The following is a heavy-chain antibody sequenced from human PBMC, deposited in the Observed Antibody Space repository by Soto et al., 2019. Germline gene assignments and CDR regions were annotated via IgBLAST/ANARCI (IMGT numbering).Heavy chain of an antibody. J-gene: IGHJ4*02. V-gene: IGHV3-33*01. CDR2: IWYDGSNK. CDR3: ARLFTWIMDY. D-gene: IGHD5-12*01. Sequence: QVQLVESGGGVGQPGRSLRISCAASGFTFSNYGMHWVRQAPGKGLEWLAIIWYDGSNKYYADSVKGRFTISRDNSKNMLYLQMNSLRAEDTAVYYCARLFTWIMDYWGQGTLVTVSS. CDR1: GFTFSNYG.